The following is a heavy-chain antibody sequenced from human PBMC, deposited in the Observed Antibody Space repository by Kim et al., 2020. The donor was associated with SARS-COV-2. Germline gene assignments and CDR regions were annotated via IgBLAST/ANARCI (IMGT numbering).Heavy chain of an antibody. J-gene: IGHJ3*02. D-gene: IGHD5-12*01. Sequence: ADAGKGRFTISRDNSKNTLFLQMNSLRAEDTAVYYGARARGGGYTDAFDIWGQGTMVTVSS. V-gene: IGHV3-30*01. CDR3: ARARGGGYTDAFDI.